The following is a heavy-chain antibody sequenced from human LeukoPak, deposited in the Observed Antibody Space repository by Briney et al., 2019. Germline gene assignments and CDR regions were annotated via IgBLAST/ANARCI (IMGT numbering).Heavy chain of an antibody. J-gene: IGHJ4*02. V-gene: IGHV3-23*01. CDR3: AKSHSLEYIGYFDY. CDR1: GFTFSVYA. CDR2: ISDSGGST. Sequence: GGSLRLSCATSGFTFSVYAMSWVRQAPGKGLEWVSTISDSGGSTYYADSVKGRFTISRGNSKNTLYLLMNELSAEDTAVYYCAKSHSLEYIGYFDYWGQGTLVTVSS. D-gene: IGHD2/OR15-2a*01.